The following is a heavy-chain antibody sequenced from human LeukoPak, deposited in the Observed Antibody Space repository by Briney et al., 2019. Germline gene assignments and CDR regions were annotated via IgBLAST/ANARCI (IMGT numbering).Heavy chain of an antibody. V-gene: IGHV3-33*01. J-gene: IGHJ4*02. Sequence: GGSLRLSCAASGFTFSSYGMHWVRQAPGKGLEWVAVIWYDGSNKYYADSGKGRFTISRDNSKNTLYLQMNSLRAEDTAVYYCAREGEIAARPFDYWGQGTLVTVSS. CDR2: IWYDGSNK. CDR1: GFTFSSYG. D-gene: IGHD6-6*01. CDR3: AREGEIAARPFDY.